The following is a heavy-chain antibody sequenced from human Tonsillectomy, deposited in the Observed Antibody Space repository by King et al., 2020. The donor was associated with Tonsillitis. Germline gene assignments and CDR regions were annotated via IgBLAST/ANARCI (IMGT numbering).Heavy chain of an antibody. J-gene: IGHJ4*02. V-gene: IGHV4-39*01. CDR2: IDYSGGT. Sequence: QLQESGPGLVKPSETLSLTCTVSGGSISSSSYYWGWIGQPPGKGLEWIGGIDYSGGTSHNPSLKSRVTISVDTSKNQFSLKLSSVTAADTAVYYCARTTTVFDYWGQGTLVTVSS. D-gene: IGHD4-17*01. CDR3: ARTTTVFDY. CDR1: GGSISSSSYY.